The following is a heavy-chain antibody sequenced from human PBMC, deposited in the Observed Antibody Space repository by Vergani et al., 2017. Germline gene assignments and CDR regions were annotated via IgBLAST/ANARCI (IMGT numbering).Heavy chain of an antibody. V-gene: IGHV3-23*01. D-gene: IGHD3-10*01. CDR1: GFTFDTYT. CDR3: TTAWGLYYLHGEYFQY. CDR2: ISSGGGDI. Sequence: EVQLLESGGGLVQPGGSRGLSCAGAGFTFDTYTVAYVRQAPGKGLEWVATISSGGGDIFYADSVKGRFTISRDNSKNTLFLQMNSLKDEDTAVYYCTTAWGLYYLHGEYFQYWGRGTLVSVSS. J-gene: IGHJ1*01.